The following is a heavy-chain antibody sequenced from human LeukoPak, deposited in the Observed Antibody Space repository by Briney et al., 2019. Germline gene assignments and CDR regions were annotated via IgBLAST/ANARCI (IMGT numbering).Heavy chain of an antibody. CDR1: GFTFTAYL. V-gene: IGHV3-30-3*01. Sequence: GRSLRLSCAASGFTFTAYLIHWVRQAPGKGLEWEAVMSSDGNAMFYADSVKGRFTISRDNSKNTLYLQMNSLRAEDTAVYYCVRESEYYFDHSASFDYWGQGTLVTVSS. CDR3: VRESEYYFDHSASFDY. J-gene: IGHJ4*02. CDR2: MSSDGNAM. D-gene: IGHD3-22*01.